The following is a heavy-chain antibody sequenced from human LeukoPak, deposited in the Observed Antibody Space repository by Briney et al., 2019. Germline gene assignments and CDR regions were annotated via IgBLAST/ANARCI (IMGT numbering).Heavy chain of an antibody. J-gene: IGHJ4*02. D-gene: IGHD4-23*01. Sequence: GGSLRLSCTISGFIFGDYARSLVRQAPGKGLEWVGFIRSKAYGGTTEYAASVKGRFTIPRDDSKSIAYLQMNSLKTEDTAVYYYTSARPAGNPEQWGQGSLVTVSS. CDR3: TSARPAGNPEQ. V-gene: IGHV3-49*04. CDR2: IRSKAYGGTT. CDR1: GFIFGDYA.